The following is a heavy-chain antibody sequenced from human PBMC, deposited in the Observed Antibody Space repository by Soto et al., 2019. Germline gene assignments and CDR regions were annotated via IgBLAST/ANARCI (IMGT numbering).Heavy chain of an antibody. CDR2: ISASGGLK. V-gene: IGHV3-23*01. D-gene: IGHD1-26*01. Sequence: HPGGSLGLSCAASGFTFTNYAMTWVRQTPGKGLEWVSGISASGGLKYYADSVRGRFTVSRDNSKNILYLQMDNLRDEDTALYYCAREVGAPSGWLDPWGQGTQVTVSS. J-gene: IGHJ5*02. CDR3: AREVGAPSGWLDP. CDR1: GFTFTNYA.